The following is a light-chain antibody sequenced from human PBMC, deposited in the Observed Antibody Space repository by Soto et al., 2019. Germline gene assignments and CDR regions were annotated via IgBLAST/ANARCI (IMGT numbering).Light chain of an antibody. CDR2: GAS. J-gene: IGKJ2*01. Sequence: EVVLTQSPGTLSLSPGEGATLSCSASQSVGSNYLAWFQQKLGRAPRLLIYGASSRATGIPDRFSGSGSGTDFTLTMTRLEPEDSAVYYCQQYGHSPYTFGQGTKVDIK. V-gene: IGKV3-20*01. CDR3: QQYGHSPYT. CDR1: QSVGSNY.